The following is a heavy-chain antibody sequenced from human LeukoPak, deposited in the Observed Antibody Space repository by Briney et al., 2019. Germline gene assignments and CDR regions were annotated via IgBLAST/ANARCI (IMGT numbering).Heavy chain of an antibody. V-gene: IGHV1-8*01. D-gene: IGHD3-22*01. CDR3: ARAGYDSSKFHY. Sequence: SVKVSCKASGYTFTSYDIHWVRQATAQGLEWVGGMNPNRGSTGYPQKFHARVTMTRNTSISTAYMELSSLRSEDTAVYHCARAGYDSSKFHYWGQGTLVTVSS. CDR2: MNPNRGST. J-gene: IGHJ4*02. CDR1: GYTFTSYD.